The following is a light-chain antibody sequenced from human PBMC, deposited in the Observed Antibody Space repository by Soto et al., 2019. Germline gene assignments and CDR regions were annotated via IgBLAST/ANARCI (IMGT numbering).Light chain of an antibody. V-gene: IGKV3-11*01. Sequence: EIVLTQSPATLSLSPGERATLSCRASQNVIRYFAWYQQKPGQAPRLLIYDASNRATGIPARFSGSGSGTDFTLTISSLEPEDFAVYYCQQYNNWPSYTFGQGTKLEIK. CDR2: DAS. J-gene: IGKJ2*01. CDR1: QNVIRY. CDR3: QQYNNWPSYT.